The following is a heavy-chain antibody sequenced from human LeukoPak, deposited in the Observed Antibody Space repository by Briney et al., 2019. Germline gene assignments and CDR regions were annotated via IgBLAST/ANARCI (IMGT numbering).Heavy chain of an antibody. Sequence: NTSETLSLTCAVYGGSFSGYYWSWIRQPPGKGLEWIGEINHSGSTNYNPSLKSRVTISVDTSKNQFSLKLSSVTAADTAVYYCAASIAALDVWGQGTTVTVSS. CDR2: INHSGST. J-gene: IGHJ6*02. D-gene: IGHD6-6*01. CDR1: GGSFSGYY. V-gene: IGHV4-34*01. CDR3: AASIAALDV.